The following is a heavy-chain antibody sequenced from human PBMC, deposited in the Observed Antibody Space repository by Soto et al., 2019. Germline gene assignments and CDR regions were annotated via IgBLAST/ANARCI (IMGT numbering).Heavy chain of an antibody. CDR3: ARDTGGSYDF. V-gene: IGHV3-72*01. D-gene: IGHD1-26*01. CDR2: TRNKANSYAA. J-gene: IGHJ4*02. Sequence: EVQLVASGGGLVQPGGSMRLSCAASGFRCSDYYMDWVRQLPGMGMEWVGRTRNKANSYAAEYAPSVRGRFTISRHDSEDSMCLQLNSLKTEDTAVYYGARDTGGSYDFWGQGALVTVSS. CDR1: GFRCSDYY.